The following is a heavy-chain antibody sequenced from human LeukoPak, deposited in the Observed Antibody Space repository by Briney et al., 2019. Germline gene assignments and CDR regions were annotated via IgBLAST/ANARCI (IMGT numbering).Heavy chain of an antibody. CDR2: IRSKANSYAT. J-gene: IGHJ3*02. CDR3: TRHGSGSYKSAFDI. D-gene: IGHD1-26*01. V-gene: IGHV3-73*01. Sequence: GGSLRLSCAASGFTFDDYGMSWVRQASGKGLEWVGRIRSKANSYATAYAPSVKGRFTISRDDSKNTAYLQMNSLKTEDTAVYYCTRHGSGSYKSAFDIWGQGTMVTVSS. CDR1: GFTFDDYG.